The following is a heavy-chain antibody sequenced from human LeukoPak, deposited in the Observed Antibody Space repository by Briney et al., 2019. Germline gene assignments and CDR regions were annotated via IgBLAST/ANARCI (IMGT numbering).Heavy chain of an antibody. CDR1: GYTFTSYG. Sequence: ASVKLSCNASGYTFTSYGISWVRHAPGQGLEWMGCTNTYNGNTNYAQKLQGRVTMTTYTSTSTAYMELRSLRSDDTAVYYCARVRMYSSGWYLVYWGQGTLVTVSS. CDR2: TNTYNGNT. D-gene: IGHD6-19*01. CDR3: ARVRMYSSGWYLVY. V-gene: IGHV1-18*01. J-gene: IGHJ4*02.